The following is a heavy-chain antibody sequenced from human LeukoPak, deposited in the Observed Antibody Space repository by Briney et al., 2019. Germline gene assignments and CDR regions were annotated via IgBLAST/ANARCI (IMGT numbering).Heavy chain of an antibody. CDR1: GGSISSYY. CDR3: ARDPSDV. V-gene: IGHV4-59*01. CDR2: IYYSGST. Sequence: KPSETLSLTRTVSGGSISSYYWSWIRQPPGKGLEWIGYIYYSGSTNYNPSLKSRVTISVDTSKNQFSLKLSSVTAADTAVYYCARDPSDVWGKGTTVTVSS. J-gene: IGHJ6*04.